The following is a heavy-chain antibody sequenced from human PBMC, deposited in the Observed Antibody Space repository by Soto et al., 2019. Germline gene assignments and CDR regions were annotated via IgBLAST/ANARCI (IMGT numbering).Heavy chain of an antibody. CDR2: IKSKTDGGTT. CDR3: TTVGPDWNYVGPVGF. J-gene: IGHJ4*02. D-gene: IGHD1-7*01. V-gene: IGHV3-15*01. Sequence: GGSLRLSCAASGFRFSNACMSGVRQAPGKGLEWVGRIKSKTDGGTTDYAAPVKGRFTISRDDSKNTLYLQMNSLKTEDTAVYYCTTVGPDWNYVGPVGFWGQGTLVTVSS. CDR1: GFRFSNAC.